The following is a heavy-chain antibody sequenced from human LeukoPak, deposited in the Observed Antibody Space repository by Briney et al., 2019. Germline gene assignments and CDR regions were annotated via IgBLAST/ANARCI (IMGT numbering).Heavy chain of an antibody. D-gene: IGHD2-2*01. V-gene: IGHV4-30-4*01. CDR1: GGSISSGDYY. CDR3: ARVLPIVVVPAAAVGGYGMDV. CDR2: IYYSGST. J-gene: IGHJ6*02. Sequence: SQTLSLTCTVSGGSISSGDYYWSWIRQPPGKGLEWIAYIYYSGSTYYNPSLKSRVTISVDTSKNQFSLKLSSVTAADTAVYYCARVLPIVVVPAAAVGGYGMDVWGQGTTVTVSS.